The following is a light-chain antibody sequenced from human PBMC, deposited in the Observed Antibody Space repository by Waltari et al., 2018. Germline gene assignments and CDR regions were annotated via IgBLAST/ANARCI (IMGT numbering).Light chain of an antibody. V-gene: IGKV3-15*01. CDR1: QSVGSD. CDR3: QQYNKWPPFT. J-gene: IGKJ3*01. Sequence: HSPDTLSVSPGERVTLSCRASQSVGSDLAWYQQKPGQAPRLLIYDASTRATGIPARFSGSGSGTEFTLTISSLQSEDLAVYYCQQYNKWPPFTFGPGTKLEVK. CDR2: DAS.